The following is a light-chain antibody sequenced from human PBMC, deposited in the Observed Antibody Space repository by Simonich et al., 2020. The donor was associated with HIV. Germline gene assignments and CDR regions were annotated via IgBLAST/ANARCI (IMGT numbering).Light chain of an antibody. CDR1: SGSIASNY. CDR2: EDN. J-gene: IGLJ2*01. V-gene: IGLV6-57*03. Sequence: NFMLTQPHSVSESPGKTVTISCTRSSGSIASNYVQWYQQLPGSAPTTVIYEDNQRSSGVPDRFSGSIDSSSNSASLTISGLKTEDEADYYCQSYDSSNVVFGGGTKLTVL. CDR3: QSYDSSNVV.